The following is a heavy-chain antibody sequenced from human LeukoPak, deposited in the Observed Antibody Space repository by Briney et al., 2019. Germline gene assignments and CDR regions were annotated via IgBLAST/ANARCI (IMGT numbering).Heavy chain of an antibody. V-gene: IGHV4-34*01. CDR1: GGSFSGYY. J-gene: IGHJ4*02. D-gene: IGHD4-17*01. Sequence: SETLSLTCAVYGGSFSGYYWSWIRQPPGKGLEWVGEINHSGSTNYNPSLKSRVTISVDTSKNQFSLKLSSVTAADTAVYYCARVSPYGDFDYWGQGTLVTVSS. CDR2: INHSGST. CDR3: ARVSPYGDFDY.